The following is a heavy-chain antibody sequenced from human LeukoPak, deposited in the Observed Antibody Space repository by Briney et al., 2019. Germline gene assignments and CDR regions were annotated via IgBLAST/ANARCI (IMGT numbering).Heavy chain of an antibody. D-gene: IGHD5-24*01. CDR3: AKGSITRYYFDY. J-gene: IGHJ4*02. Sequence: GGSLRLSCAASGFTFSSYGMHWVRQAPGKGLEWVAVISYDGRNKYYADSVKGRFTISRDNSKNTLYLQMNSLRAEDTAVYYCAKGSITRYYFDYWGQGTLVTVSS. CDR2: ISYDGRNK. V-gene: IGHV3-30*18. CDR1: GFTFSSYG.